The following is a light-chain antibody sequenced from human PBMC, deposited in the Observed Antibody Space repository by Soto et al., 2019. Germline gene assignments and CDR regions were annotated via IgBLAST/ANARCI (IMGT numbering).Light chain of an antibody. CDR3: SSYTSSSTLG. V-gene: IGLV2-14*01. CDR1: SSDVGGYNY. Sequence: QSALTQPASVSGSPGQSITISCTGTSSDVGGYNYVSWYQQHPGKAPKLMIYEVSNRPSGVSNRFSGSKSDNTASLTISGLQAEDEADYYCSSYTSSSTLGFGGGTQLTVL. CDR2: EVS. J-gene: IGLJ3*02.